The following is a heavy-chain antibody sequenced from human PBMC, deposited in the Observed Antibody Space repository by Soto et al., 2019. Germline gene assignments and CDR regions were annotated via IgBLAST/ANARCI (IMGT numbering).Heavy chain of an antibody. CDR1: GFTFSSYG. Sequence: QVQLVESGGGVVQPGRSLRLSCAASGFTFSSYGMHWVRQATGKGLEWVAVISYDGSNKYYADSVKGRFTISRDNSKNTLYLQMNSLRAEDTAVYYCAKDLSGAALDYWGQGTLVTVSS. D-gene: IGHD7-27*01. CDR3: AKDLSGAALDY. V-gene: IGHV3-30*18. J-gene: IGHJ4*02. CDR2: ISYDGSNK.